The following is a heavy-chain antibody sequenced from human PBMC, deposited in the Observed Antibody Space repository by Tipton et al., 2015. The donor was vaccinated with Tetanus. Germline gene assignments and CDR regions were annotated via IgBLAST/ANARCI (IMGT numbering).Heavy chain of an antibody. V-gene: IGHV3-33*01. Sequence: SLRLSCAAAGFIFSSYGIHWVRQAPGKGLEWLAVSWYDGTDKYYADSVKGRFTISRDNSKNTLYLQMNSLRAEDTALYYCAREADWSGGSCFSGDVDTWGQGTQVTVSS. CDR2: SWYDGTDK. D-gene: IGHD2-15*01. CDR3: AREADWSGGSCFSGDVDT. CDR1: GFIFSSYG. J-gene: IGHJ5*02.